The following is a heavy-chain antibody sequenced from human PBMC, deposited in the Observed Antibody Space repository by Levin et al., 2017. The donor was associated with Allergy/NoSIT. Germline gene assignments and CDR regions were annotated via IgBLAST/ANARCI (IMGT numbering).Heavy chain of an antibody. CDR3: ARDRGYSYGRNWFDP. Sequence: ASVKVSCKASGYTFTSYDINWVRQATGQGLEWMGWMNPNSGNTGYAQKFQGRVTMTRNTSISTAYMELSSLRSEDTAVYYCARDRGYSYGRNWFDPWGQGTLVTVSS. V-gene: IGHV1-8*01. CDR1: GYTFTSYD. D-gene: IGHD5-18*01. CDR2: MNPNSGNT. J-gene: IGHJ5*02.